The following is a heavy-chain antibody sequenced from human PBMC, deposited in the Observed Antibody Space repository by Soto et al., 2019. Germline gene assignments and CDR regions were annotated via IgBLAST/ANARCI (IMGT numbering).Heavy chain of an antibody. Sequence: SETLSLPCAVSGVSISRGGFSWSWIRQPPGKGLEGIGEINHSGSTNYNPSLKSRVTISVDTSKNQFSLKLSSVTAADTAVYYCARGGLTYYYGSGSQTLRYNWFDPWGQGTLVTVSS. CDR3: ARGGLTYYYGSGSQTLRYNWFDP. CDR1: GVSISRGGFS. D-gene: IGHD3-10*01. CDR2: INHSGST. J-gene: IGHJ5*02. V-gene: IGHV4-30-2*01.